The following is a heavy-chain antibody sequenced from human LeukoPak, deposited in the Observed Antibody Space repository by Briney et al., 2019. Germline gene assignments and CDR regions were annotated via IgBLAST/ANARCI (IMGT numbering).Heavy chain of an antibody. Sequence: SETLSLTCTVSGGFVSIGSYYWSWIRQPAGKGLEWIGRIYVSGSTDYNPSLKSRVTILKETSKNQFSLRLSSVTAADTAVYYCARTNDFWTGYYEKWGQGTLVTVSS. V-gene: IGHV4-61*02. CDR2: IYVSGST. CDR3: ARTNDFWTGYYEK. D-gene: IGHD3/OR15-3a*01. J-gene: IGHJ4*02. CDR1: GGFVSIGSYY.